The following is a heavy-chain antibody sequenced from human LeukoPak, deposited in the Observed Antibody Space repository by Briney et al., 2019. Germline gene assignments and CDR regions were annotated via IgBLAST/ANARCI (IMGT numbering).Heavy chain of an antibody. V-gene: IGHV1-46*01. CDR3: ARGGVVVPAAIGYYYYGMDV. J-gene: IGHJ6*02. CDR1: GYTFTSYY. CDR2: INPSGGST. Sequence: ASVKVSCKASGYTFTSYYMHWVRQAPGQGLEWMGIINPSGGSTSYAQKFQGRVTMTRDTSISTAYMELSRLRSDDTAVYYCARGGVVVPAAIGYYYYGMDVWGQGTTVTVSS. D-gene: IGHD2-2*02.